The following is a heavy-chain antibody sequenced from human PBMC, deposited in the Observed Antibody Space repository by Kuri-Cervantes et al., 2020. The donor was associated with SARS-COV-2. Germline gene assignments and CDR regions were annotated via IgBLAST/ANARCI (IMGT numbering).Heavy chain of an antibody. CDR1: GDSISGYH. Sequence: ESLKISCIVSGDSISGYHWSWIRQPAGKGLEWIGRIYTSGSTNYNPALKSRVTMSVDTSKNQFSLKLTSVTAADTAIYYFARNDAFDIWGQGTMVTVSS. J-gene: IGHJ3*02. CDR2: IYTSGST. V-gene: IGHV4-4*07. CDR3: ARNDAFDI.